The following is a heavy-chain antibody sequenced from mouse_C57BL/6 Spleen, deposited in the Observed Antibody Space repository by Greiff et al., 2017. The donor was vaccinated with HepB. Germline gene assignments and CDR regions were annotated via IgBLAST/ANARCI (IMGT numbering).Heavy chain of an antibody. V-gene: IGHV1-53*01. CDR1: GYTFTSYW. CDR2: INPSNGGT. D-gene: IGHD1-1*01. CDR3: ASSVYHYCYFDH. J-gene: IGHJ2*01. Sequence: QVQLQQPGPELVKPGASVKLSCKASGYTFTSYWMHWVKQRPGQGLEWIGNINPSNGGTNYNEKFKSKATLTVDKSSSTAYMQLSSLTSEDSAFYYCASSVYHYCYFDHWGQVTPLTVSS.